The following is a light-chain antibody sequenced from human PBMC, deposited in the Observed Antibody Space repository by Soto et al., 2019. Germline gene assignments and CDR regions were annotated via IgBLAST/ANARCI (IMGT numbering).Light chain of an antibody. V-gene: IGLV4-69*01. CDR1: SEHSSYA. Sequence: QAVVTQSPSASASLGASVKLTCTLSSEHSSYAIAWHQQQPEKGPRFLMKLNSDGSHSKGDGIPDRFSGSSSGAERYLTIASLQSEDEADYYCQTWGTGIRVFGGGTKLTVL. J-gene: IGLJ3*02. CDR3: QTWGTGIRV. CDR2: LNSDGSH.